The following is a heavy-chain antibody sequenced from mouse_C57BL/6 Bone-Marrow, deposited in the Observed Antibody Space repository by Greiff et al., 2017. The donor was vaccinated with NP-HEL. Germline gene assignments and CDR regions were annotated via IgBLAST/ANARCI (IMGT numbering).Heavy chain of an antibody. CDR3: TTRSTTVGRFAY. D-gene: IGHD1-1*01. CDR2: IDPEDGDT. V-gene: IGHV14-1*01. Sequence: VQLQQSGAELVRPGASVKLSCTASGFHIKDYYMHWVKQRPEQGLEWIGRIDPEDGDTEYAPKFQGKANMTADTSSNTAYLQLSSLTSEDTAVYYCTTRSTTVGRFAYWGQGTLVTVSA. CDR1: GFHIKDYY. J-gene: IGHJ3*01.